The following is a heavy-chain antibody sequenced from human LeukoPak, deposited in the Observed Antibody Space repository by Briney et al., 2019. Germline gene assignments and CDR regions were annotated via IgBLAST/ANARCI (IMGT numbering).Heavy chain of an antibody. CDR2: ISGGGGRT. J-gene: IGHJ6*02. CDR1: GFTFSSYA. Sequence: GGSLRLSCAAPGFTFSSYAMSWVRQAPGKGLEWVSAISGGGGRTSYADSVKGRFTISRDNSKNTLYLQINSLRADDTSVYYCAKDCLAARPYGMDVWGQGTTVTVSS. D-gene: IGHD6-6*01. CDR3: AKDCLAARPYGMDV. V-gene: IGHV3-23*01.